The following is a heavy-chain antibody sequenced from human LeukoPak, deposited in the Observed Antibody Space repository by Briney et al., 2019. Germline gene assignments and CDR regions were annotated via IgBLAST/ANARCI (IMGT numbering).Heavy chain of an antibody. CDR3: ARVLWFGAIGY. CDR2: MNPNSGNT. Sequence: GASVEVSCKASGYTFTGYYMHWVRQAPGQGLEWMGWMNPNSGNTGYAQKFQGRVTMTRNTSISTAYMEPSSLRSEDTAVYYCARVLWFGAIGYWGQGTLVTVSS. J-gene: IGHJ4*02. D-gene: IGHD3-10*01. CDR1: GYTFTGYY. V-gene: IGHV1-8*02.